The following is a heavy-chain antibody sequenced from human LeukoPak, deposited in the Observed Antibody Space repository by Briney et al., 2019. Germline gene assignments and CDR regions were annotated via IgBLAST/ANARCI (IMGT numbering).Heavy chain of an antibody. CDR2: IYYNGNS. Sequence: PSETLSLTCTVSGGSISSSGYYWGWIRQPPGKALEWIGSIYYNGNSNHNPSLNSRVTISVDTAKNQFSLNLRSVTAADTAVYYCARRPSRENTNYEAGFDPWGQGALVTVSS. CDR3: ARRPSRENTNYEAGFDP. D-gene: IGHD4-11*01. CDR1: GGSISSSGYY. V-gene: IGHV4-39*01. J-gene: IGHJ5*02.